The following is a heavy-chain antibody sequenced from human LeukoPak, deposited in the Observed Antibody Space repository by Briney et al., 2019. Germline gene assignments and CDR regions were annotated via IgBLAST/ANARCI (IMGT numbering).Heavy chain of an antibody. D-gene: IGHD6-19*01. V-gene: IGHV1-18*01. J-gene: IGHJ4*02. Sequence: ASVKVSCKASGYTFTSYGITWVRQAPGQGLEWMGWISAYNGNTNYVQKFQGRVTMTTDTFTSTAYMELRSLRSDDTAVYYCARELDSSGWYPNYWGQGTLVTVSS. CDR1: GYTFTSYG. CDR2: ISAYNGNT. CDR3: ARELDSSGWYPNY.